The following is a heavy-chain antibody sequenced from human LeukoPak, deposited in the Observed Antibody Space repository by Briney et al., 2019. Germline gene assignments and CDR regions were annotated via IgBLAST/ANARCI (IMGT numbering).Heavy chain of an antibody. CDR1: GGSISSGSTY. D-gene: IGHD2-2*01. CDR2: IYASGST. J-gene: IGHJ6*03. CDR3: ARDSKDIVVAIKITYYYYMDV. V-gene: IGHV4-61*02. Sequence: PPEPLSLTCTVPGGSISSGSTYWNWIRQPPGKDLEGIGGIYASGSTNYNPSLKSRVTISVDTSKNQFSLKLSSMTAADTAVYYCARDSKDIVVAIKITYYYYMDVWGKGTTVTVSS.